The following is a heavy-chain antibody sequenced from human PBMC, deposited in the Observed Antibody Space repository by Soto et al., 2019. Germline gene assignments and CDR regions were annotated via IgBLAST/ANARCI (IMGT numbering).Heavy chain of an antibody. D-gene: IGHD6-13*01. CDR1: GYTFTSYD. CDR2: MNPNSGNT. Sequence: ASVKVSCKASGYTFTSYDINWVRQATGQGLEWMGWMNPNSGNTSYAQKFQGRVTMTRNTSISTAYMELSSLRSDDTAVYYCASGIAAAGTFDYWGQGTLVTVSS. J-gene: IGHJ4*02. CDR3: ASGIAAAGTFDY. V-gene: IGHV1-8*01.